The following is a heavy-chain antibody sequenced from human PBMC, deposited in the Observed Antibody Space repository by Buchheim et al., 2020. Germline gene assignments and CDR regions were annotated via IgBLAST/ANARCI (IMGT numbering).Heavy chain of an antibody. D-gene: IGHD1-26*01. CDR3: ARLGGWSRECG. Sequence: VQLVQSGAEVKKPGSSVKVSCKASGGTFSSYAISWVRQAPGQGLEWMGAITPLSGTPSYDQKFQGRITITADQSTSTVNMELSRLRSEDTAMYYCARLGGWSRECGWGQGTL. CDR1: GGTFSSYA. CDR2: ITPLSGTP. V-gene: IGHV1-69*12. J-gene: IGHJ4*02.